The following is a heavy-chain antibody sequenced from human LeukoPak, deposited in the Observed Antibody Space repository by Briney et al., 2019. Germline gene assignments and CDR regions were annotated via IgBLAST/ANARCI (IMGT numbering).Heavy chain of an antibody. D-gene: IGHD1-26*01. Sequence: PGGSLRLSCAASGFTFSSYGMHWVRQAPGKGLEWVTIIWYDGSNKYYADSVQGRFTISRDNSKNTLYLQMNSLRAEDTAVYYCARDAVGAKGGHYFDYWGQGTLVTVSS. CDR2: IWYDGSNK. J-gene: IGHJ4*02. CDR3: ARDAVGAKGGHYFDY. CDR1: GFTFSSYG. V-gene: IGHV3-33*01.